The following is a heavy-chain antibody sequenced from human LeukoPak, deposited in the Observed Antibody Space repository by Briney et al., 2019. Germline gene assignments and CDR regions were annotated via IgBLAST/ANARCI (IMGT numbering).Heavy chain of an antibody. V-gene: IGHV3-23*01. D-gene: IGHD5-12*01. Sequence: GGSLRLSCAASGFTFSDYAMSWVRQAPGEGLEWVSVISVSGGTTYYADSVKGRFTIPRDSSKNTLYLQMTSLRADDTAVYYCAKGTRGYSAYTFDYWGQGALVTVSS. CDR3: AKGTRGYSAYTFDY. J-gene: IGHJ4*02. CDR1: GFTFSDYA. CDR2: ISVSGGTT.